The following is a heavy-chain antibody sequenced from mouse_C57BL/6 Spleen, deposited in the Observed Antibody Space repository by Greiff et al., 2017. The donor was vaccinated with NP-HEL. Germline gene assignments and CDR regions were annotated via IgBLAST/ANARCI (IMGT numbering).Heavy chain of an antibody. CDR1: GFTFSDYG. CDR2: ISSGSSTI. Sequence: EVQLVESGGGLVKPGGSLKLSCAASGFTFSDYGMHWVRQAPEKGLEWVAYISSGSSTIYYAETVKGRFTMSGDNAKNTLFLQMTRLRSADTAMYYCARTTTVVSYYWDFDDWGTGTTVTGSS. D-gene: IGHD1-1*01. V-gene: IGHV5-17*01. J-gene: IGHJ1*03. CDR3: ARTTTVVSYYWDFDD.